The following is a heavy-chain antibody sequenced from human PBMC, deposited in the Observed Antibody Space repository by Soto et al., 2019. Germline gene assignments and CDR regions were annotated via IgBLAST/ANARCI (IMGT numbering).Heavy chain of an antibody. CDR1: GVSINTY. J-gene: IGHJ6*02. D-gene: IGHD2-8*02. CDR3: ARHTGGNRYSGMDV. Sequence: SETLSLTCSVSGVSINTYWNWIRQPPGKGLEWIGYIYYSGTTNYNPSLKSRVTISVDTSKNQFSLNLSSVTAEDTAVYYCARHTGGNRYSGMDVWGQGTTVTVSS. V-gene: IGHV4-59*08. CDR2: IYYSGTT.